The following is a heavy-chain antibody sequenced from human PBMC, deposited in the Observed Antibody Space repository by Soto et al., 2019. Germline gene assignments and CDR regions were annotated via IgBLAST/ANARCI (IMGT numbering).Heavy chain of an antibody. D-gene: IGHD6-13*01. CDR3: ARLPHSSSWYSYYYGMDV. CDR2: IDPSDSYT. V-gene: IGHV5-10-1*01. CDR1: GYSFTTYW. J-gene: IGHJ6*02. Sequence: PGESLKISCKGSGYSFTTYWISWGRQRPGKGLEWMGRIDPSDSYTNYSPSFQGHVTISADKSISTAYLQWSSLKASDTAMYYCARLPHSSSWYSYYYGMDVWGQGTTVTVYS.